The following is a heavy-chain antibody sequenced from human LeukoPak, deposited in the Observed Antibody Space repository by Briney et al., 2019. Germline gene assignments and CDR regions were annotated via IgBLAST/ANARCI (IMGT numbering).Heavy chain of an antibody. CDR3: ARDLGYCTNGVCHTRFDY. V-gene: IGHV3-7*03. Sequence: GGSLRLSCVASGLTVSNHWMSWVRQAPGKGLEWVANIREERGQEYYVDSVKGRFTISKNSAKNSLYLQMNTLRVEDTAVYYCARDLGYCTNGVCHTRFDYWGQGTLVTVSS. CDR2: IREERGQE. D-gene: IGHD2-8*01. J-gene: IGHJ4*02. CDR1: GLTVSNHW.